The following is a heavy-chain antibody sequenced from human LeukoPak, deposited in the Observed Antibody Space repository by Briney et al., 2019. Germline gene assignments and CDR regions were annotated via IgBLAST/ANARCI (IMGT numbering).Heavy chain of an antibody. CDR2: INPNSGGT. Sequence: ASVKVSCKASGYTFTGYYMHWVRQAPGQGLEWMGWINPNSGGTNYAQKFQGRVTMTRDTSISTAYMELSRLGSDDTAVYYCARAYGAPIAYYYYYGMDVWGQGTTVTVSS. D-gene: IGHD4-17*01. CDR3: ARAYGAPIAYYYYYGMDV. V-gene: IGHV1-2*02. CDR1: GYTFTGYY. J-gene: IGHJ6*02.